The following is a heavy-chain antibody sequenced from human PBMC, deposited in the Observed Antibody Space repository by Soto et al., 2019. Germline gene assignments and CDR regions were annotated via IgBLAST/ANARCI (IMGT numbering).Heavy chain of an antibody. Sequence: SETLSLTCTVSGGSISSYYWSWIRQPPGKGLEWIGYIYYSGSTNYNPSLKSRVTISVDTSKNQFSLKLSSVTAADTAVYYCARQTRAYGSGSYYFDYWGQGTLVTVSS. CDR3: ARQTRAYGSGSYYFDY. J-gene: IGHJ4*02. CDR1: GGSISSYY. CDR2: IYYSGST. D-gene: IGHD3-10*01. V-gene: IGHV4-59*08.